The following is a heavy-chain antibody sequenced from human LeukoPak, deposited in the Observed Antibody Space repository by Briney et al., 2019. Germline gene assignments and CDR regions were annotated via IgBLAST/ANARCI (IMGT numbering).Heavy chain of an antibody. CDR2: ISSSGSTI. CDR3: ARDFAAAATFDY. V-gene: IGHV3-11*01. D-gene: IGHD6-13*01. Sequence: PGGSLRLSCAASGFTFSDHYMNGIRQAPGKGLEWVSYISSSGSTIDYADSVKGRFTISRDNAKNSLYLQMNSLRAEDTAVYYCARDFAAAATFDYWGQGTLVTVSS. CDR1: GFTFSDHY. J-gene: IGHJ4*02.